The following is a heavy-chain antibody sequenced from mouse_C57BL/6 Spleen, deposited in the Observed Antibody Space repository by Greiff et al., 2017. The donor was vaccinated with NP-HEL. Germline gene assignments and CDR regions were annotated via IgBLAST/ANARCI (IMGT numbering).Heavy chain of an antibody. CDR3: ARRWSNWYFDV. J-gene: IGHJ1*03. CDR2: ISNGGGST. CDR1: GFTFSDYY. Sequence: EVQGVESGGGLVQPGGSLKLSCAASGFTFSDYYMYWVRQTPEKRLEWVAYISNGGGSTYYPDTVKGRFTISRDNAKNTLDLQMSRLKSEDTAMYYCARRWSNWYFDVWGTGTTVTVSS. D-gene: IGHD2-3*01. V-gene: IGHV5-12*01.